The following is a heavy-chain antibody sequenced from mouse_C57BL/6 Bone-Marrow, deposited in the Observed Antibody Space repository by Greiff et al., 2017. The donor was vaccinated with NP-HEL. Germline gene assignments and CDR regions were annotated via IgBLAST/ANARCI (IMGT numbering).Heavy chain of an antibody. J-gene: IGHJ3*01. CDR1: GFSLTSYA. Sequence: VKLMESGPGLVAPSQSLSITCTVSGFSLTSYAISWVRQPPGKGLEWLGVLWTGGGTNYNSALKSRLSISKDNSKSQVFLKMNSLQTDDTARYYCVRGADWGQGTLVTVSA. CDR3: VRGAD. V-gene: IGHV2-9-1*01. CDR2: LWTGGGT.